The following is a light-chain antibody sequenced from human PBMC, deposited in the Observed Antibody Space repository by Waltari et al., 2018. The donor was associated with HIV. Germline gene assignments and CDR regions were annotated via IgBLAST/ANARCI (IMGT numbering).Light chain of an antibody. J-gene: IGLJ1*01. CDR2: RND. Sequence: QSVLTQPTSASGTPGQRVTISCSGSSPNVGTNHVHWYQHLPGTAPKLLIYRNDQGPPGRPGLFSGFKAGTSGYPAISALRSEDEADYYCAAWDGTLRAHYVFGTGTKVTVL. CDR3: AAWDGTLRAHYV. V-gene: IGLV1-47*01. CDR1: SPNVGTNH.